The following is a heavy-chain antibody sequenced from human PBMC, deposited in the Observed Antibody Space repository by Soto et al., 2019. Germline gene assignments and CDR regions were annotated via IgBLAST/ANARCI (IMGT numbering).Heavy chain of an antibody. J-gene: IGHJ1*01. CDR2: INPSGGTT. CDR1: GYTFTSYA. V-gene: IGHV1-46*03. CDR3: TRTLTPNPAEYFQH. Sequence: ASVKVSCKASGYTFTSYAMHWVRQAPGQRLEWMGWINPSGGTTSYAQNFQGRVTMTRDTSTSTVYMELSSLRSEDTAIYYCTRTLTPNPAEYFQHWGQGTLVTVSS.